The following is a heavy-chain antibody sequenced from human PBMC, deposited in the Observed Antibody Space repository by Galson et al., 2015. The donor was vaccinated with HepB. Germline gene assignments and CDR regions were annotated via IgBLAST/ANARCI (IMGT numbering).Heavy chain of an antibody. J-gene: IGHJ2*01. Sequence: SLRLSCAASGFTFSSYGMHWVRQAPGKGLERVAVISYDGSNKYYADSVKGRFTISRDNSKNTLYLQMNSLRAEDTAVYYCAKDRGVVVPAAILWYFDLWGRGTLVTVSS. CDR1: GFTFSSYG. V-gene: IGHV3-30*18. CDR3: AKDRGVVVPAAILWYFDL. D-gene: IGHD2-2*01. CDR2: ISYDGSNK.